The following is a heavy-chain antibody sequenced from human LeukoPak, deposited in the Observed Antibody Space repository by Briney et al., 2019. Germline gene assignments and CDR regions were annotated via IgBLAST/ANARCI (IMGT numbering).Heavy chain of an antibody. V-gene: IGHV1-18*01. CDR2: ISAYNGNT. J-gene: IGHJ5*02. Sequence: GASVTVSCKASGYTFTSYGISWVRQAPGQGLEWMGWISAYNGNTNYAQKLQGRVTMTTDTSTSTAYVELRSLRSDDTAVYYCARDCSSTSCYDGVDPWGQGTLVTVSS. CDR3: ARDCSSTSCYDGVDP. CDR1: GYTFTSYG. D-gene: IGHD2-2*01.